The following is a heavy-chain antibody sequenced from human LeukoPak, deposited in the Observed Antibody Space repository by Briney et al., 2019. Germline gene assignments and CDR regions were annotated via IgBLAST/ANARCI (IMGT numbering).Heavy chain of an antibody. CDR3: ARDGVAGGFDY. Sequence: SETLSLTCTVSGCTIGNYYLNWIRQAPGKGLEWIGYIHYDVSANHYSSLKIRVTISVDTSKSQYSLKLSSVTAADKAVYYCARDGVAGGFDYRGQGTLVIVS. D-gene: IGHD6-19*01. CDR2: IHYDVSA. CDR1: GCTIGNYY. J-gene: IGHJ4*02. V-gene: IGHV4-59*01.